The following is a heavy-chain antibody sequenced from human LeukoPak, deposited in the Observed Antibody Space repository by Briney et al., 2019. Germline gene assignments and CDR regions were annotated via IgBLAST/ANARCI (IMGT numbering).Heavy chain of an antibody. CDR3: AYSIWFGSRNWFDP. Sequence: SGPTQFKPTQTLTLTCTFSGFSLSNRGVAVTWIRQPPGKALEWLALIYWDDDKRYSPSLKSRLTITKDTSKNQVVLRMTNMDPVDTATYYCAYSIWFGSRNWFDPGGQGTLVTVSS. CDR2: IYWDDDK. J-gene: IGHJ5*02. CDR1: GFSLSNRGVA. D-gene: IGHD3-10*01. V-gene: IGHV2-5*02.